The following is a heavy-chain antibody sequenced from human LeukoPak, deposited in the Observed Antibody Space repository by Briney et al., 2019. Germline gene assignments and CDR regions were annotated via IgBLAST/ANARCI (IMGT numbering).Heavy chain of an antibody. CDR2: IRSKAYGGTT. V-gene: IGHV3-49*04. CDR3: TRGAVGATTFFDY. CDR1: GLTFGDYA. Sequence: PGRSLILSCTASGLTFGDYAMSGVRQAPGKGLEWVGFIRSKAYGGTTEYAASVKGKFTISRDDSKSIAYLQMNSLKTEDTAVYYCTRGAVGATTFFDYWGQETLVTVSS. J-gene: IGHJ4*02. D-gene: IGHD1-26*01.